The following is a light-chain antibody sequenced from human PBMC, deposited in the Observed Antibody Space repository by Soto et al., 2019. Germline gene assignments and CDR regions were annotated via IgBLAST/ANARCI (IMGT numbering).Light chain of an antibody. Sequence: IRMTQSASSLSASVGDRVTISCRASQGIGNALGWYQQKPGKAPKLLIYAASTLQSGVPSRFSGSGSGTDFTLTISSLQPEDFATYYCQQLNSYPLTFGGGTKVDI. V-gene: IGKV1-17*01. CDR3: QQLNSYPLT. J-gene: IGKJ4*01. CDR1: QGIGNA. CDR2: AAS.